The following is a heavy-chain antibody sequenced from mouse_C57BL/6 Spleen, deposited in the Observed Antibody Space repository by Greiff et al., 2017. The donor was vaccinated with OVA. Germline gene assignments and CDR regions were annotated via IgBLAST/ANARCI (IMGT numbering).Heavy chain of an antibody. J-gene: IGHJ4*01. CDR2: IYPGDGDT. CDR3: ASQYYGSSYAMYY. D-gene: IGHD1-1*01. V-gene: IGHV1-80*01. CDR1: GYAFSSYW. Sequence: VQLQQSGAELVKPGASVKISCKASGYAFSSYWMNWVKQRPGRGLEWIGQIYPGDGDTNYNGKFKGKATLTADKSSSTAYMQLSSLTSEDSAVYFCASQYYGSSYAMYYWGQGTSVTVSS.